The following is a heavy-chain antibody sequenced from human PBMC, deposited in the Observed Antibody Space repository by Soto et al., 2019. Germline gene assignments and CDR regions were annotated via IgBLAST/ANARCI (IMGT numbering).Heavy chain of an antibody. V-gene: IGHV4-31*03. CDR2: IYYSRST. Sequence: SETLSLTCSVSGGSINSVNYYWSWIRQHPGKGLEWIGYIYYSRSTHYNPSLKSRVTISVDTSENQFSLKLSSVTAADTAVYYCAREGGDGVDYWGQGTLVTVSS. CDR1: GGSINSVNYY. D-gene: IGHD3-16*01. J-gene: IGHJ4*02. CDR3: AREGGDGVDY.